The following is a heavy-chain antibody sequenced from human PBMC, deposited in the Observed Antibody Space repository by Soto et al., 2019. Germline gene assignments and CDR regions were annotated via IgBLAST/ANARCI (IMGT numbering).Heavy chain of an antibody. CDR2: ISSSSSTI. D-gene: IGHD2-15*01. CDR1: GFTFSSYS. J-gene: IGHJ6*03. Sequence: VQLVESGGGLVQPGGSLRLSCAASGFTFSSYSMNWVRQAPGKGLEWVSYISSSSSTIYYADSVKGRFTISRDNAKNSLYLQMNSLRADDTAVYYCARVSCSGGSCYYYYYYMDVWGKGTTVTVSS. V-gene: IGHV3-48*01. CDR3: ARVSCSGGSCYYYYYYMDV.